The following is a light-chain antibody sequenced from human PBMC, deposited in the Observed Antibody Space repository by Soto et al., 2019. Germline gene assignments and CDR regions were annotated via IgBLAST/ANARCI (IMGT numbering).Light chain of an antibody. CDR1: QSVSSSY. J-gene: IGKJ1*01. Sequence: EIVLTQSPGTLSLSPGERATLSCRASQSVSSSYLAWYQQKPGQAPRLLIYGASRRATGIPDRFSGSGSGTDFTLTISRLEPEDFAVYYCQERGRTFGQGTKVEIK. CDR3: QERGRT. V-gene: IGKV3-20*01. CDR2: GAS.